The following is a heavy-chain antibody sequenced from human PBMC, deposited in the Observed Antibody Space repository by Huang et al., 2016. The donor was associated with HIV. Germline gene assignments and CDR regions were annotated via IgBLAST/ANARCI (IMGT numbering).Heavy chain of an antibody. CDR3: ARDPRIQSWLNFFDY. CDR2: INRDGSST. CDR1: GFSISSYW. V-gene: IGHV3-74*01. D-gene: IGHD3-22*01. Sequence: EVQLVESGGGLVQPGGSLRLSCAASGFSISSYWMHWVRQAPRKGLVWVARINRDGSSTSYADSVKGRFTSARDNAKNTLYLQMNSLRAEDTAVYYCARDPRIQSWLNFFDYWGQGTLVSVSS. J-gene: IGHJ4*02.